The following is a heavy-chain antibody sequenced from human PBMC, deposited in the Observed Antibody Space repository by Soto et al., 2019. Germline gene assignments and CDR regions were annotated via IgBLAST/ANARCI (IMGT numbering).Heavy chain of an antibody. J-gene: IGHJ4*02. CDR1: GDSVSSDSVA. D-gene: IGHD3-10*01. CDR2: TYYRSKWHN. V-gene: IGHV6-1*01. Sequence: SQTLSLTCAISGDSVSSDSVAWNWIRQSPSRGLEWLGRTYYRSKWHNDYAVSVKSRITINPDTSRNQFSLQLNSVTPEDTAVYYCARDLGLDPFYYGSGRAYYFDYWGQGTLVTVSS. CDR3: ARDLGLDPFYYGSGRAYYFDY.